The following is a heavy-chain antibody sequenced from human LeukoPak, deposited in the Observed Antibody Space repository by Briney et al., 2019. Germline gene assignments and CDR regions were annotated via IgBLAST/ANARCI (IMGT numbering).Heavy chain of an antibody. J-gene: IGHJ4*02. Sequence: GGSLRLSCAASGFTFSSYAMSWVRQAPGKGLEWVSGISGSGGNTYYADPVKGRFTISRDNSKNTLYLQMSSLRAEDTAAYYCAKEAVDYDILTGYYTTGYFDYWGQGTLVTVSS. CDR1: GFTFSSYA. D-gene: IGHD3-9*01. CDR3: AKEAVDYDILTGYYTTGYFDY. CDR2: ISGSGGNT. V-gene: IGHV3-23*01.